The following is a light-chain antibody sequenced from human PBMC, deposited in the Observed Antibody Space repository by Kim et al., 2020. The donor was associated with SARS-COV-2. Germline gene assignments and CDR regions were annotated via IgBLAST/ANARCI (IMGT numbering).Light chain of an antibody. V-gene: IGLV3-19*01. J-gene: IGLJ3*02. CDR1: GLRGYY. CDR3: NSRDSSGDHPWV. CDR2: GKN. Sequence: LGQTVRNTGPGDGLRGYYATWYQVRQRQAPVLVIYGKNNRPSGIPDRFSGSSSGNTASLTITGAQAEDEADYYCNSRDSSGDHPWVFGGGTQLTVL.